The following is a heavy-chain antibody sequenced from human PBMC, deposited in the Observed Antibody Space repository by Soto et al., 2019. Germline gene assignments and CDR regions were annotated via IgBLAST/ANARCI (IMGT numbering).Heavy chain of an antibody. J-gene: IGHJ6*02. CDR3: AGGRIVVVGSRAYYGMDV. CDR1: GGTPSNSA. Sequence: QVHLLLPSGAEVKKPGSSVKVSCKASGGTPSNSAISWVRQAPGQGLEWMGGIIPVFGLVKYAQNFQGRVKSDADESTNTAYMELSSLRPEDTAVYYCAGGRIVVVGSRAYYGMDVWGQGTTVTVSS. CDR2: IIPVFGLV. V-gene: IGHV1-69*01. D-gene: IGHD3-22*01.